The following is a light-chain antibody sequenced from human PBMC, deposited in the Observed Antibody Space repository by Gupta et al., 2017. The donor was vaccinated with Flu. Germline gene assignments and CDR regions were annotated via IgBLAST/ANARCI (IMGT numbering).Light chain of an antibody. CDR3: QQYYDSPAT. CDR1: QSLLFSPNNKNY. J-gene: IGKJ2*01. V-gene: IGKV4-1*01. CDR2: WAS. Sequence: IVMTQSPDSLSVSLGGRATINCKSSQSLLFSPNNKNYLAWYQQKPRQPPTLIICWASTREYGVPDRFSASGSGTDFTLTISGLQAEDVAVYYCQQYYDSPATFGQGTKLAIK.